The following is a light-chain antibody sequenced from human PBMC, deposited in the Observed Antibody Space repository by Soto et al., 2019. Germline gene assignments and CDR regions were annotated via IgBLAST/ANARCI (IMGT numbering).Light chain of an antibody. V-gene: IGKV1-12*01. CDR3: QQAYSHPLT. CDR2: GAS. J-gene: IGKJ4*01. CDR1: QGVGVW. Sequence: DIPMTQSPSSVSASVGDTVTITCRASQGVGVWLGWYQQKPGKAPHLLIYGASGLQVGVPSRFSGSVSGAEFTLTITNVQPEDFAIYYCQQAYSHPLTFGGGTKVEIK.